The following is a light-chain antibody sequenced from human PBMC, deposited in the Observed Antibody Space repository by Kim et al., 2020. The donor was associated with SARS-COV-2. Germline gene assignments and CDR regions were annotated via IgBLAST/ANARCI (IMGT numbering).Light chain of an antibody. CDR1: SSDVGGYNY. CDR3: SSYTGSSTYV. V-gene: IGLV2-14*01. J-gene: IGLJ1*01. Sequence: QSALTQPASVSGSPGQSITISCTGTSSDVGGYNYVSWYQQHPGKAPTLMIYDVSKRPSGVSNCFSCSKSVNTASLTISGLQAEEEADYYCSSYTGSSTYVFGTGTKVTVL. CDR2: DVS.